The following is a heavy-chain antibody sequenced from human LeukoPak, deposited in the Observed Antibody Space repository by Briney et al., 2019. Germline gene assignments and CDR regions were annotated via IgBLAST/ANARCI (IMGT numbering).Heavy chain of an antibody. D-gene: IGHD5-24*01. V-gene: IGHV3-7*01. CDR1: GFTFSTYW. CDR3: ANGDGFDY. J-gene: IGHJ4*02. Sequence: GGSLRLSCATSGFTFSTYWMSWVRQAPGKGLEWVANIKQDGSEKYYADSVTGRFTIPRDNAKNLLYLQMNSLRVEDTAVYYRANGDGFDYWGQGTLVTVSS. CDR2: IKQDGSEK.